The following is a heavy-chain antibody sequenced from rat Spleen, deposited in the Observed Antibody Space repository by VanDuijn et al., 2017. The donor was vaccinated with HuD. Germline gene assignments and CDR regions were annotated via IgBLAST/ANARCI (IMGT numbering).Heavy chain of an antibody. V-gene: IGHV5-20*01. Sequence: EVQLVESGGGLVQPGRSLKLSCAASGFSFSSFPMAWVRQAPTKGLEWVASITYDVSTTYYRDSVKGRFTVSRDNAKSTLYLQMDSLRSEDTATYYCTKMPPMGDYFDCWGQGVKVTVSS. CDR3: TKMPPMGDYFDC. CDR1: GFSFSSFP. J-gene: IGHJ2*01. D-gene: IGHD1-7*01. CDR2: ITYDVSTT.